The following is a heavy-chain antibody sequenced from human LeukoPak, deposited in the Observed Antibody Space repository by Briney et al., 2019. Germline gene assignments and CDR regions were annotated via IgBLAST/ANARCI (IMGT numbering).Heavy chain of an antibody. D-gene: IGHD3-9*01. Sequence: ATVKISCKASGYTFTDYYMHWVQQAPGKGLEWMGRVDPEDGETIYAEKFQGRVTITADTSTDTAYMELSSLRSEDTAVYYCATLPSYYDILTGYYIFDYWGQGTLVTVSS. CDR3: ATLPSYYDILTGYYIFDY. CDR2: VDPEDGET. J-gene: IGHJ4*02. CDR1: GYTFTDYY. V-gene: IGHV1-69-2*01.